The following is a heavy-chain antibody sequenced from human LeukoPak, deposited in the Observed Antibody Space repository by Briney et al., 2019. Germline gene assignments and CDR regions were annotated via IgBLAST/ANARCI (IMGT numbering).Heavy chain of an antibody. Sequence: SVKVSCEASGGTFSSYAISWVRQAPGQGLEWMGRIIPILGIANYAQKFQGRVTITADKSTSTAYMELSSLRSEDTAVYYCARAGAVAGTYDAFDIWGQGTMVTVSS. CDR2: IIPILGIA. V-gene: IGHV1-69*04. J-gene: IGHJ3*02. D-gene: IGHD6-19*01. CDR3: ARAGAVAGTYDAFDI. CDR1: GGTFSSYA.